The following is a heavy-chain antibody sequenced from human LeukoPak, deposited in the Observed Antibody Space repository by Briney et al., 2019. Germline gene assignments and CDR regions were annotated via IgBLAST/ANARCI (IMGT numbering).Heavy chain of an antibody. D-gene: IGHD1-1*01. J-gene: IGHJ6*02. CDR3: ASSGTASRGAMDV. CDR2: IYSGGST. CDR1: GLTGSSNF. V-gene: IGHV3-66*01. Sequence: GGSLRLSCAASGLTGSSNFMTWVRQAPGKGLEWVSAIYSGGSTFYAASVRGRFNISRDNSKKAMFLQMSSLRVEDAAVYYCASSGTASRGAMDVWGQGTTVTVSS.